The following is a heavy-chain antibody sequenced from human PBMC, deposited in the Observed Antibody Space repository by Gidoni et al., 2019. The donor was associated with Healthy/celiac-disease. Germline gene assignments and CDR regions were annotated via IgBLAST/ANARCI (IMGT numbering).Heavy chain of an antibody. CDR3: VPKRITIFGVVIPYYYYGMDV. CDR1: GFTFSSYD. J-gene: IGHJ6*02. Sequence: EVQLVESGGGLVQPGGSLRLSCAASGFTFSSYDMHWVRQATGKGLEWVSAIGTAGDTYYPGSVKGRFTISRENAKNSLYLQMNSLRAGDTAVYYPVPKRITIFGVVIPYYYYGMDVWGQGTTVTVSS. D-gene: IGHD3-3*01. V-gene: IGHV3-13*01. CDR2: IGTAGDT.